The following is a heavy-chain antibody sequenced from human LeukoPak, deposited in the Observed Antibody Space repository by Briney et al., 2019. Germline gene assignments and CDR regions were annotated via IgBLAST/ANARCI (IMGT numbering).Heavy chain of an antibody. CDR3: ARGGLLQKYNCFDP. CDR2: INPSPGST. J-gene: IGHJ5*02. D-gene: IGHD3-10*01. V-gene: IGHV1-46*01. CDR1: GYTLTNYY. Sequence: GASVKVSCKASGYTLTNYYMQWVRQAPGQGLEWIGIINPSPGSTTYAQKFQGRVTMTRDTSTSTVYMELSSLRSEDTAVYYCARGGLLQKYNCFDPWGQGTLVTVSS.